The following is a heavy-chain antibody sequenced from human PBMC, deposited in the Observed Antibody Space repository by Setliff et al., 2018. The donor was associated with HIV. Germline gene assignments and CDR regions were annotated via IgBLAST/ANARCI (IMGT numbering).Heavy chain of an antibody. CDR3: AKQGYSDSLYAFDV. J-gene: IGHJ3*01. D-gene: IGHD1-26*01. Sequence: ASVKVSCKTSGYTFTAYYIYWVRQAPGHGLELMGWIHPNTGSTNYLQEFQGRVTITRDTSMSTVYMALTGLTSDDTAVYYCAKQGYSDSLYAFDVWGQGTMVTVSS. CDR2: IHPNTGST. CDR1: GYTFTAYY. V-gene: IGHV1-2*02.